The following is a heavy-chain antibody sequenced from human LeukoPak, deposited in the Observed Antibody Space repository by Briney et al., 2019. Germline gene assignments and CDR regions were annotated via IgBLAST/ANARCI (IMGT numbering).Heavy chain of an antibody. D-gene: IGHD5-12*01. CDR2: VSGSGGST. V-gene: IGHV3-23*01. CDR1: GFTFSSYA. Sequence: GGSLRLSCAASGFTFSSYAMSWVRQAPGKGLEWVSGVSGSGGSTYYADSVKGRFTIPRDNSKNTLYLQMNSLRAEDTAVYYCAKDLDIVATITGNWGQGTLVTVSS. J-gene: IGHJ4*02. CDR3: AKDLDIVATITGN.